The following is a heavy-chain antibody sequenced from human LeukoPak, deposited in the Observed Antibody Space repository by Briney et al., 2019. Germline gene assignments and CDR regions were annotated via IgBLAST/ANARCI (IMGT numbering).Heavy chain of an antibody. CDR2: IKYDGSEK. CDR3: ARGWGDCSSVSCYTGGDVFDI. J-gene: IGHJ3*02. Sequence: GGSLRLSCGASGFSFSYYWMTWVRQGPRKGLEWVANIKYDGSEKHYVESVKGRFTISRDNAKNSLYLQMNSLRVEDTAVYYCARGWGDCSSVSCYTGGDVFDIWGQGTKVTVS. CDR1: GFSFSYYW. V-gene: IGHV3-7*01. D-gene: IGHD2-2*02.